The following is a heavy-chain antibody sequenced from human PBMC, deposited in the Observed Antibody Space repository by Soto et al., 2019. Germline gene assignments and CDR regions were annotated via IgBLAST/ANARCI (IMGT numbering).Heavy chain of an antibody. CDR2: ISYDGSNK. J-gene: IGHJ4*02. CDR3: EKETSFH. CDR1: GFTFSSYG. Sequence: QVQLVESGGGVVQPGRSLRLSCAASGFTFSSYGMHWVRQAPGKGLEWVAVISYDGSNKYYADSVKGRFTISRDNSKNTLYLQMNSLRAEDTAVYYCEKETSFHWGQGTLVTVSS. V-gene: IGHV3-30*18.